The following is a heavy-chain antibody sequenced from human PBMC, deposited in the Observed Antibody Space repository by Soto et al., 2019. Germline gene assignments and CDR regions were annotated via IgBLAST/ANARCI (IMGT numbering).Heavy chain of an antibody. Sequence: QVQLVESGGGVVQPGRSLRLSCAASGFTFSSYAMHWVRQAPGKGLEWVAVISYDGSNKYYADSVKGRFTISRDNSKNTLYLQMYRLVAEHTAVYYCARDIPTLGGGDYWGQGTLVTVSS. CDR3: ARDIPTLGGGDY. D-gene: IGHD3-16*01. V-gene: IGHV3-30-3*01. CDR2: ISYDGSNK. J-gene: IGHJ4*02. CDR1: GFTFSSYA.